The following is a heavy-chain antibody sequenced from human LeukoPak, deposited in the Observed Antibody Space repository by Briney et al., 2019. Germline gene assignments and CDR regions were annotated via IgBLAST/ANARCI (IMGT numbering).Heavy chain of an antibody. CDR1: GFSVSSNF. Sequence: GGSLRLSCAASGFSVSSNFMTWVRQAPGKGLEWVSVIFSGGSTYYADSVKGRFTISGDNSKNTLYLQMNSLRAEDTAVYYCAREGGGIVAFDIWGQGTMVTVSS. CDR3: AREGGGIVAFDI. CDR2: IFSGGST. D-gene: IGHD3-16*01. J-gene: IGHJ3*02. V-gene: IGHV3-53*05.